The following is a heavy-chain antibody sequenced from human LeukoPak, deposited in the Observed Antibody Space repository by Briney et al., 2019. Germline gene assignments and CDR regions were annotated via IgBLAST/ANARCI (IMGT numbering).Heavy chain of an antibody. CDR1: GFPFGTYG. V-gene: IGHV3-23*01. J-gene: IGHJ2*01. D-gene: IGHD7-27*01. CDR2: ITGSSTWT. Sequence: PGGSLRLSCEASGFPFGTYGMTWVRQAPGKGLEWVSGITGSSTWTYYADSVRGRFTISRDNFKNTLHLQMDNLTADDTAIYYCARELVSLGTGYFDLWGRGALVTVSS. CDR3: ARELVSLGTGYFDL.